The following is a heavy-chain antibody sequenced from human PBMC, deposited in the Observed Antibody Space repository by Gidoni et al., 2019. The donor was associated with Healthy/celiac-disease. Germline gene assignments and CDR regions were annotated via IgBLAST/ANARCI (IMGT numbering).Heavy chain of an antibody. CDR1: GFTFRSYA. CDR3: AKSPKSITMIVTEVGYYFDY. V-gene: IGHV3-23*01. Sequence: EVQLLESGGGLVQPGGSLRLSCAASGFTFRSYAMSWVRQAPGKGLEWVSAISGSGGSTYYADSVKGRFTISRDNSKNTLYLQMNSLRAEDTAVYYCAKSPKSITMIVTEVGYYFDYWGQGTLVTVSS. D-gene: IGHD3-22*01. CDR2: ISGSGGST. J-gene: IGHJ4*02.